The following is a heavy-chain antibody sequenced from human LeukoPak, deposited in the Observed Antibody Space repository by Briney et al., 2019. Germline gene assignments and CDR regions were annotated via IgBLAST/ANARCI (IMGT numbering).Heavy chain of an antibody. CDR3: ARDLLVRGGRGLWFDP. Sequence: GASVKVSCKASGYTFTGYYMHWVRQAPGQGLEWMGWINPNSGGTNYAQKFQGRVTMTRDTSISTAYMELSRLRSDDTAVYYCARDLLVRGGRGLWFDPWGQGTLVTVSS. D-gene: IGHD3-10*01. CDR1: GYTFTGYY. J-gene: IGHJ5*02. V-gene: IGHV1-2*02. CDR2: INPNSGGT.